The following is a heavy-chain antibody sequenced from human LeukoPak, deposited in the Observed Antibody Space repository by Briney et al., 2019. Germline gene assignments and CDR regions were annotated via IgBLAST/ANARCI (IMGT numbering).Heavy chain of an antibody. D-gene: IGHD3-3*01. CDR2: IIPILGIA. V-gene: IGHV1-69*04. CDR1: GGTFSSYA. J-gene: IGHJ4*02. CDR3: ARALGHDFWSGYYTASYFDY. Sequence: SVKVSCKASGGTFSSYAISWVRQAPGQGLEWMGRIIPILGIANYAQKFQGRVTITADKSTSTAYMELSSLRSEDTAVYYCARALGHDFWSGYYTASYFDYWGQGTLVTVSS.